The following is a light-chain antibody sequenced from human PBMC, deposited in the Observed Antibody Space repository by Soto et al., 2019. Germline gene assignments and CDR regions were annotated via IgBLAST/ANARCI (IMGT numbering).Light chain of an antibody. V-gene: IGKV3-20*01. CDR1: QSVSSSY. CDR3: QQGST. CDR2: GAS. J-gene: IGKJ1*01. Sequence: IVLTQSPGTLSLSPGERATLSCRASQSVSSSYLAWYQQKPGQAPRLLIYGASSRATGIPDRFSGSGSGTDFTLTISRLEPEDFAVYYCQQGSTFGQGTKVDIK.